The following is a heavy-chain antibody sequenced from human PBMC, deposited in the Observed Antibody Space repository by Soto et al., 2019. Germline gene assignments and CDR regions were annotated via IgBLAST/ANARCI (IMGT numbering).Heavy chain of an antibody. CDR3: ARIRRAVSGTLYFDY. CDR2: IFSNDEK. J-gene: IGHJ4*02. Sequence: QVTLKESGPVLVKPTETLTLTCTVSGFSLSNARMGVSWIRQPPGKALEWLAHIFSNDEKSYSTSLKSRLTISKDTSKSQVVLTMTNMDPVYTATEYCARIRRAVSGTLYFDYWGQGTLVTVSS. CDR1: GFSLSNARMG. V-gene: IGHV2-26*01. D-gene: IGHD6-19*01.